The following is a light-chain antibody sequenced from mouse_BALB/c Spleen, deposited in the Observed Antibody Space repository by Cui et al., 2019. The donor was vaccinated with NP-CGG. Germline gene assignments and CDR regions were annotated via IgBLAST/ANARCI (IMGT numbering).Light chain of an antibody. CDR1: TGSVTTNNY. V-gene: IGLV1*01. CDR3: ALWYSNHWV. CDR2: GTN. Sequence: QAVVTQESALTTSPGETVTLTCRSSTGSVTTNNYANWVQEKPDHLFTGLIGGTNNRVPGVPARFSGSLIGDKAALTIPGAQTEDEAIYFCALWYSNHWVFGGGTKLTVL. J-gene: IGLJ1*01.